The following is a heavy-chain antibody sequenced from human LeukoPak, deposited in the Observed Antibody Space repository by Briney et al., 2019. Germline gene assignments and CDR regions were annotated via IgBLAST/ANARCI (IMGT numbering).Heavy chain of an antibody. V-gene: IGHV3-21*01. D-gene: IGHD1-26*01. Sequence: GGSLRLSCAASGFSFNTYTMNWVRQAPGKGLEWVSSISSSGLYTYYADSVKGRFTMSRDNAKNSLYLHMNSLRAEDTAVYYCARDPYSGGYGNYYYYYMDVWGKGTTVTISS. J-gene: IGHJ6*03. CDR2: ISSSGLYT. CDR3: ARDPYSGGYGNYYYYYMDV. CDR1: GFSFNTYT.